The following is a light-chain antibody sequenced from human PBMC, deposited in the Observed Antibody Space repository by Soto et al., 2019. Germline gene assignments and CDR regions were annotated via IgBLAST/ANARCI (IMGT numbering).Light chain of an antibody. CDR2: DVS. CDR1: SSDVGGYNY. CDR3: CSHAGSFTLV. Sequence: QSVLTQPRSVSGSPGQSVTISCTGTSSDVGGYNYVSWYQKYPGKAPRLMIYDVSKRPSGVPDRFSGSKSGNTASLTISGLQAEEEADYYCCSHAGSFTLVFGGGTKVTVL. J-gene: IGLJ2*01. V-gene: IGLV2-11*01.